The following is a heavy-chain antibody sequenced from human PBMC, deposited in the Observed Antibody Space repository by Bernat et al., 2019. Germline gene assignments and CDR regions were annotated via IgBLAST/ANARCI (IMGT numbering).Heavy chain of an antibody. CDR1: GFTFSSNW. CDR3: AKDLSWNQVDY. CDR2: INTDGTNI. V-gene: IGHV3-74*01. J-gene: IGHJ4*02. Sequence: EVQLVESGGGFVQPGGSLRLSCAASGFTFSSNWMHWVRQAPGKGLVWVSRINTDGTNIRYADSVKGRFTISRDNAKNTLYLQMNSLRAEDTAVYYCAKDLSWNQVDYWGQGALVTVSS. D-gene: IGHD1-1*01.